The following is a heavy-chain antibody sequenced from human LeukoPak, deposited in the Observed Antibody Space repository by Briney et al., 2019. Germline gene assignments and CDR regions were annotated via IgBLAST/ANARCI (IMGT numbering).Heavy chain of an antibody. Sequence: GGSLRLSCAASGFTFSSYGMHWVRQAPGKGLEWVAVIWYDGSNKYYADSVKGRFTISRDNSKNTLYLQMNSLRAEDTAVYYCAEDSGYNQYRYLDYWGQGTLVTVSS. CDR2: IWYDGSNK. D-gene: IGHD5-12*01. J-gene: IGHJ4*02. CDR1: GFTFSSYG. CDR3: AEDSGYNQYRYLDY. V-gene: IGHV3-33*06.